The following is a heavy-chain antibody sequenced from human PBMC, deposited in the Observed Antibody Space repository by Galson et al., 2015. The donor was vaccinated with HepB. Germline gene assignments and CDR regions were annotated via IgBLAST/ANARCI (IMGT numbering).Heavy chain of an antibody. J-gene: IGHJ6*02. Sequence: SVKVSCKASGGTFSSYAISWVRQAPGQGLEWMGGIIPIFGTANYAQKFQGRVTITADESTSTAYMELSSLRSEDTAVYYCARGKNYRKDIVVVPAAIPYYYYYGMDVWGQGTTVTVSS. CDR2: IIPIFGTA. CDR1: GGTFSSYA. V-gene: IGHV1-69*13. D-gene: IGHD2-2*02. CDR3: ARGKNYRKDIVVVPAAIPYYYYYGMDV.